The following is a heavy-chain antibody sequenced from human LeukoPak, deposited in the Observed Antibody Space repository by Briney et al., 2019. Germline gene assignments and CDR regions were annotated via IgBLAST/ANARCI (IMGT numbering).Heavy chain of an antibody. J-gene: IGHJ4*02. D-gene: IGHD3-22*01. CDR2: IKQDGSEK. V-gene: IGHV3-7*01. CDR3: ARDSHYYDSSGFYY. CDR1: GFTFSSYW. Sequence: GGSLRLSCAASGFTFSSYWMHWVRQAPGKGLEWVANIKQDGSEKYYVDSVKGRFTISRDNAKNSLYLQMNSLRAEDTAVSYCARDSHYYDSSGFYYWGQGTLVTVSS.